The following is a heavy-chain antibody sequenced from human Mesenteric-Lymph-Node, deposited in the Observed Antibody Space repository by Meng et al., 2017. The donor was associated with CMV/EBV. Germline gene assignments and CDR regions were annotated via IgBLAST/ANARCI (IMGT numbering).Heavy chain of an antibody. D-gene: IGHD2-2*02. CDR3: ARIFVVVPGAIPGWFDP. V-gene: IGHV4-59*01. J-gene: IGHJ5*02. CDR1: GGPISTYY. CDR2: IYHSGST. Sequence: GSMRLSCTVSGGPISTYYWSWIRQPPGKGLEWIGFIYHSGSTHYNPSLKSRVTISVDTSKNQFSLRLSSVTAADTAVYYCARIFVVVPGAIPGWFDPWGQGTLVTVSS.